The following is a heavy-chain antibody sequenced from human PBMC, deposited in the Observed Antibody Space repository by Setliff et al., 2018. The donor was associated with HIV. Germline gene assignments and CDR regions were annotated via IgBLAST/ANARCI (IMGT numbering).Heavy chain of an antibody. D-gene: IGHD3-10*01. CDR1: GASISSFS. V-gene: IGHV4-4*07. Sequence: PSETLSLTCNVSGASISSFSWSWIRQPAGKGLEWIGRFYSGGITSYNPSLKSRVTMSLDTSKNQFSLKLSSVTAADTAVYYCARDFLQYGFSYFDYWGQGSLVTVSS. CDR3: ARDFLQYGFSYFDY. J-gene: IGHJ4*02. CDR2: FYSGGIT.